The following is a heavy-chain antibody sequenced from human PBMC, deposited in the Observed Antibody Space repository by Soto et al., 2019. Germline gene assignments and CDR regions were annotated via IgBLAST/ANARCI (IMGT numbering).Heavy chain of an antibody. CDR2: ISTSSGYR. V-gene: IGHV3-21*01. D-gene: IGHD3-16*01. CDR1: GFTFSNYS. Sequence: EVQLVESGGGLVKPGGSLRLSCAASGFTFSNYSMNWVRQAPEKGLEWVSSISTSSGYRYYADSVKGRFTISRDNAKKSLYLQMNSLRAEDTAVYYCARDLHDYVSFRFDPWGQGTLVTVSS. J-gene: IGHJ5*02. CDR3: ARDLHDYVSFRFDP.